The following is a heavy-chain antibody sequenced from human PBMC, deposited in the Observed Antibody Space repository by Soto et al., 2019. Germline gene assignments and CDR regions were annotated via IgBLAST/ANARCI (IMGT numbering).Heavy chain of an antibody. D-gene: IGHD6-13*01. J-gene: IGHJ4*02. CDR1: CGSISDYY. Sequence: SETLSLTFTVSCGSISDYYWSWIRQPAGKGLEWIGRIFASGSTNYNPSLKSRVTMSVDRSKNQFSLRLSSVTAADTAIYYCARDYSSNWYSDYWGQGTLVTVSS. V-gene: IGHV4-4*07. CDR3: ARDYSSNWYSDY. CDR2: IFASGST.